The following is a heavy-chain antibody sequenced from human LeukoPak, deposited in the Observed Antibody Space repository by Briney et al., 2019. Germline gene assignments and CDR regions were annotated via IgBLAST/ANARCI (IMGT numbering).Heavy chain of an antibody. D-gene: IGHD2-21*01. CDR1: GITLSNYG. CDR2: ISDSGGRT. J-gene: IGHJ4*02. V-gene: IGHV3-23*01. Sequence: GGSLRLSCAVSGITLSNYGMSWVRQAPGKGLEWVAGISDSGGRTNYADSVKGRFTISRDYSKNTLYLQMNSLRAEDTAVYFCAKRGVVIRVILVGFHKEAYYFDSWGQGAPVTVSS. CDR3: AKRGVVIRVILVGFHKEAYYFDS.